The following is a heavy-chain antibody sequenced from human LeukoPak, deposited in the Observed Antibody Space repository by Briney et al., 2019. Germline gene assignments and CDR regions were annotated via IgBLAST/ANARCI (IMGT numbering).Heavy chain of an antibody. CDR2: ISGSGGST. J-gene: IGHJ4*02. D-gene: IGHD3-16*02. Sequence: PGGSLRLTCAASGFTFSSYAMSWVRQAPGKGLEWVSAISGSGGSTYYADSVKGRFTISRDNSKNTLYLQMNSLRAEDTAVYYCAKDGGSYPLYYFDYWGQGTLVTVSS. CDR1: GFTFSSYA. CDR3: AKDGGSYPLYYFDY. V-gene: IGHV3-23*01.